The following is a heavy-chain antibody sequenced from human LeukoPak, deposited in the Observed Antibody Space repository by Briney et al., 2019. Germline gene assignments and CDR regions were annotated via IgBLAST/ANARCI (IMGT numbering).Heavy chain of an antibody. V-gene: IGHV4-61*02. J-gene: IGHJ3*02. CDR2: IYTSGST. CDR1: GGSISSGSYY. CDR3: ARGEQDAFDI. Sequence: SQTLSLTCTVSGGSISSGSYYYSWIRQPAGKGLEWIGRIYTSGSTYYNPSLKSRVTISADTSNNQFSLKLSSVTAADTAVYYCARGEQDAFDIWGQGTMVTVSS. D-gene: IGHD1-26*01.